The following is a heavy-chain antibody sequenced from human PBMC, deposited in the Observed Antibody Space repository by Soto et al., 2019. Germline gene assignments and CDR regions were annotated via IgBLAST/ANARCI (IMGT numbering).Heavy chain of an antibody. Sequence: PSETLSLTCAVYGGSFSGYYRSWIRQPPGKGLEWIGEINHSGSTNYNPSLKSRVTISVDTSKNQFSLKLSSVTAADTAVYYCARGRLGITIFGGSGAEYFQHWGQGTLVTAPQ. CDR2: INHSGST. J-gene: IGHJ1*01. CDR3: ARGRLGITIFGGSGAEYFQH. D-gene: IGHD3-3*01. CDR1: GGSFSGYY. V-gene: IGHV4-34*01.